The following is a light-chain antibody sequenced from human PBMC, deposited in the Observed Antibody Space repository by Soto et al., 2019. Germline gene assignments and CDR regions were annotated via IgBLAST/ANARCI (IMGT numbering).Light chain of an antibody. V-gene: IGKV3-15*01. J-gene: IGKJ4*01. CDR2: GAS. CDR1: QSVNTN. CDR3: QQYNHWPPWLT. Sequence: EIEMTQSPATLSVSPGERATLSGRASQSVNTNLAWYQQKPGPAPRLLIYGASTMAPGIPARFSGSGSGTEFTLTVSRLQSEDFAIYYCQQYNHWPPWLTFGGGTKVEVK.